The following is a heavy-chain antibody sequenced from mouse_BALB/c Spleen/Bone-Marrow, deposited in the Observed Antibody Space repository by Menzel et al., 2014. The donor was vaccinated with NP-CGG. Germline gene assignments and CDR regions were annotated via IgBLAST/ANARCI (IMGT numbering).Heavy chain of an antibody. CDR1: GYTFTSYW. Sequence: VQLVESGAELVKPGASVKLSCKASGYTFTSYWMHWVKRRPGQGLEWIGEIDPGTGRTDYNKKFKSRATLTVDKSSSTAYMHLSSLTSEDSAVYYCARINGYDYWGQGTTLTVSS. CDR2: IDPGTGRT. J-gene: IGHJ2*01. CDR3: ARINGYDY. D-gene: IGHD2-2*01. V-gene: IGHV1S81*02.